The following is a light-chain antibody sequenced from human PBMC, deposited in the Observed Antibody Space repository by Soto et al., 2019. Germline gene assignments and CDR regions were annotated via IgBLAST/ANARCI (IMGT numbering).Light chain of an antibody. Sequence: QSVRTQPPSVSGAPGQRVTISCTGSSSNIVAGFGVHWYQQLPGTAPKLLIYGNSNRPSGVPDRSSGSRSGTSASLAITGLQAEDEADYYCQSYDSSLTGSKVFGSGTKVTVL. CDR1: SSNIVAGFG. CDR3: QSYDSSLTGSKV. CDR2: GNS. V-gene: IGLV1-40*01. J-gene: IGLJ1*01.